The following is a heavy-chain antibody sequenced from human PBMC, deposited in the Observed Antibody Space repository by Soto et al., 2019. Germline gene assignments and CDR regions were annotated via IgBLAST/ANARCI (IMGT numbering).Heavy chain of an antibody. V-gene: IGHV4-39*07. CDR3: ARDQSYDILTGWGRYYYYGMDV. CDR1: GGSISSGGYY. D-gene: IGHD3-9*01. J-gene: IGHJ6*02. Sequence: SETLSLTCTVSGGSISSGGYYWSWIRQHPGKGLEWIGSIYHSGSTYYNPSLKSRVTISVDTSKNQFSLKLSSVTAADTAVYYCARDQSYDILTGWGRYYYYGMDVWGQGTTVTVSS. CDR2: IYHSGST.